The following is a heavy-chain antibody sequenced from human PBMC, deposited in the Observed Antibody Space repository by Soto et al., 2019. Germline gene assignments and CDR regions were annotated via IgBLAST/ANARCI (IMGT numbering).Heavy chain of an antibody. D-gene: IGHD3-10*01. Sequence: SQTLSLTCTVSGGSITTYYWSWILQPAGKGLEWIGRIYSGGSTNYNPSLRSRVTVSVDMSKNQVSLKLSSVTAADTAVYYRARGPGGFGEFSLDYWGQGTLVTVSS. CDR3: ARGPGGFGEFSLDY. CDR1: GGSITTYY. J-gene: IGHJ4*02. CDR2: IYSGGST. V-gene: IGHV4-4*07.